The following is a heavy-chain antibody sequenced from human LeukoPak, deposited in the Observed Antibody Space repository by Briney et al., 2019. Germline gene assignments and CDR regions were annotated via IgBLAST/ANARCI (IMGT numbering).Heavy chain of an antibody. CDR1: GASVSSGGYY. CDR2: INPSGDT. D-gene: IGHD6-19*01. J-gene: IGHJ2*01. V-gene: IGHV4-61*02. CDR3: ARGFSTGWYFDP. Sequence: PSETLSLTCSVSGASVSSGGYYWSWIRQPAGKEMEWIGRINPSGDTSYNPSLKSRVTMSIETSKNQLFLNLMSVTAADTALYYCARGFSTGWYFDPWGRGTQVTVSS.